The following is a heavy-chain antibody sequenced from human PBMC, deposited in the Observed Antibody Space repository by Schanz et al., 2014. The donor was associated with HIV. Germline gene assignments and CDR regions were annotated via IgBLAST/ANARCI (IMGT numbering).Heavy chain of an antibody. CDR2: ISGSGGST. V-gene: IGHV3-23*01. CDR3: ARDRQPSSYRGLDV. CDR1: GFTFSSYA. D-gene: IGHD6-6*01. J-gene: IGHJ6*02. Sequence: EVQLLESGGGLVQPGGSLRLSCAASGFTFSSYAMSWVRQAPGKGLEWVSVISGSGGSTYYADSVKGRFTISRDSAKNSLYLQMNSLRVDDTAVYYCARDRQPSSYRGLDVWGQGTTVTVSS.